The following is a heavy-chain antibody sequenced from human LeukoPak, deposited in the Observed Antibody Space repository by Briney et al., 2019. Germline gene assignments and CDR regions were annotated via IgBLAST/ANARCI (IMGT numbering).Heavy chain of an antibody. Sequence: AGGSLRLSCAASGFTFSSYAMSWVRQAPGKGLEWVSAISGSGGSTYYADSVKGRFTIFRDNSKNTLYLQMNSLRAEDTAVYYCAKSPDDILTGYYSDYWGQGTLVTVSS. J-gene: IGHJ4*02. CDR2: ISGSGGST. D-gene: IGHD3-9*01. V-gene: IGHV3-23*01. CDR1: GFTFSSYA. CDR3: AKSPDDILTGYYSDY.